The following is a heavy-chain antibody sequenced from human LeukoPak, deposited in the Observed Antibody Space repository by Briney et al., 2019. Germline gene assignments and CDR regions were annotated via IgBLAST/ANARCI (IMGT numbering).Heavy chain of an antibody. J-gene: IGHJ4*02. CDR3: ARGPGTALVRGGLY. CDR2: VYHSGST. CDR1: GGSISSTDW. D-gene: IGHD5-18*01. V-gene: IGHV4-4*02. Sequence: PSGTLSLTGAVSGGSISSTDWWSWVRQPPGKGLEWIGEVYHSGSTNYNPSLNSRVTMSVDKSKNQFSLKLSSVTAADTAVYYCARGPGTALVRGGLYWGLGTLVTVSS.